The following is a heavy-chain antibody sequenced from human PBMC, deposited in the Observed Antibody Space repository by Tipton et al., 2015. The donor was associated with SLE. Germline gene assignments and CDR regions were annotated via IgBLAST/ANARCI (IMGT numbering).Heavy chain of an antibody. CDR3: ARGLDRAKTGY. CDR1: GDSVSTYTYY. J-gene: IGHJ4*02. D-gene: IGHD1-14*01. Sequence: TLSLTCTVSGDSVSTYTYYWGWIRQPPGKGLEWLGSIFYTGNTYYNPSLKSRVTISLDTSKQEFSLRLSSVTAADTAVYFCARGLDRAKTGYWGQGTLVTVSS. CDR2: IFYTGNT. V-gene: IGHV4-39*07.